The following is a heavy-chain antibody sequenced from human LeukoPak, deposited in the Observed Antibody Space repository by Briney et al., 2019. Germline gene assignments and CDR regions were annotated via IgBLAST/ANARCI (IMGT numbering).Heavy chain of an antibody. CDR2: ISSSSSYI. CDR3: ARLDTAYGYFDY. D-gene: IGHD5-18*01. J-gene: IGHJ4*02. V-gene: IGHV3-21*01. CDR1: GFTFSSYS. Sequence: PGGSLRLSCAASGFTFSSYSMNWVRQAPGKGLECVSSISSSSSYIYYADSVKGRFTISRDNAKNSLYLQMNSLRAEDTAVYYCARLDTAYGYFDYWGQGILVTVSS.